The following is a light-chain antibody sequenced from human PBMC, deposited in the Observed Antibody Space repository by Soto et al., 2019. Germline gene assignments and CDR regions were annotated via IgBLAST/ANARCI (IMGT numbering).Light chain of an antibody. CDR2: GPS. CDR3: RYYGATALT. Sequence: VLTQSPGTLFSSAGERATLSCGASQSVHSSYIAWYQQKPGQAPRLLVYGPSYRAAGIPDRFSGGGSGTEFTLTISRLEPEDCAVYYCRYYGATALTFGGGTKVEI. V-gene: IGKV3-20*01. CDR1: QSVHSSY. J-gene: IGKJ4*01.